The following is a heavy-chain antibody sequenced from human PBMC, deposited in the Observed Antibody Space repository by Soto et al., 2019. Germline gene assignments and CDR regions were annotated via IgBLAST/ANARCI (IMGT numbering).Heavy chain of an antibody. CDR3: AKVGRSQSEDIVVVPAASPTFYYYYGMDV. J-gene: IGHJ6*02. CDR2: ISGSGGST. Sequence: GGSLRLSCAASGFTFSSYAMSWVRQAPGKGLEWVSAISGSGGSTYYADSVKGRFTISRDNSKNTLYLQMNSLRAEDTAVYYCAKVGRSQSEDIVVVPAASPTFYYYYGMDVWGQGTTVTVSS. CDR1: GFTFSSYA. D-gene: IGHD2-2*01. V-gene: IGHV3-23*01.